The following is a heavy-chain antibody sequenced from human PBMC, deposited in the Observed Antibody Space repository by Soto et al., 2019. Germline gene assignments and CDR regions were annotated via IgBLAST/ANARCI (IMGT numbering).Heavy chain of an antibody. J-gene: IGHJ4*02. Sequence: GGSLRLSCAASGFTFSSYAMHWVRQAPGKGLEWVAVISYDGSNKYYADSAKGRFTISRDNSKNTLYLQMNSLRAEDTAVYYCARDEYKDYYDSSGYCDYWGQGTLVTVSS. CDR3: ARDEYKDYYDSSGYCDY. D-gene: IGHD3-22*01. V-gene: IGHV3-30-3*01. CDR1: GFTFSSYA. CDR2: ISYDGSNK.